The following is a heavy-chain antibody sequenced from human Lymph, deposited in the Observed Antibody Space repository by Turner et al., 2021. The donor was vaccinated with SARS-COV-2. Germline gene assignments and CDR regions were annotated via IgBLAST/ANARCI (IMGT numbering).Heavy chain of an antibody. CDR2: NSGSGGRT. J-gene: IGHJ4*02. CDR1: GFAFRSYA. CDR3: AKNEMAMRVVVITLFDY. V-gene: IGHV3-23*01. D-gene: IGHD3-22*01. Sequence: VQLLASGGHLVQPGWSLALSCAAAGFAFRSYAMSWVRQAPGKGLECGSANSGSGGRTSYADSVKGRFSISRDNSKNTLYLQMNSLRAEETAVYYCAKNEMAMRVVVITLFDYWGQGTLVNVSS.